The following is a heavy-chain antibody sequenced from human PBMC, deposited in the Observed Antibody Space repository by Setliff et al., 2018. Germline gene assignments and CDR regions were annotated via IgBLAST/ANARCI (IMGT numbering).Heavy chain of an antibody. V-gene: IGHV4-38-2*02. D-gene: IGHD3-22*01. CDR2: IYHSGNT. CDR1: GDSISSTYH. J-gene: IGHJ1*01. CDR3: ARYYYDSSGYPKYFQH. Sequence: SETLSLTCNVSGDSISSTYHWGWIRQSPGKGLEWIGTIYHSGNTYYNPSLKSRVTISVDTSKNQFSLKLSSVTAADTAVYYCARYYYDSSGYPKYFQHWGQGTLVTVSS.